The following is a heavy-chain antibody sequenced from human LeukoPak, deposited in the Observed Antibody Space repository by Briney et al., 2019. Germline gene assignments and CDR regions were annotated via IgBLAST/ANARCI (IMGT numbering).Heavy chain of an antibody. Sequence: SETLSLTCTVSGSSITTYYWTWIRQPAGKGLEWVGRIYPTGNTNYNPSLKSRVTMSADTSKNQFSLRLSSVTAADTAVYYCAGYYSNFDFWGQGTLVTVSS. D-gene: IGHD4-11*01. CDR2: IYPTGNT. V-gene: IGHV4-4*07. J-gene: IGHJ4*02. CDR1: GSSITTYY. CDR3: AGYYSNFDF.